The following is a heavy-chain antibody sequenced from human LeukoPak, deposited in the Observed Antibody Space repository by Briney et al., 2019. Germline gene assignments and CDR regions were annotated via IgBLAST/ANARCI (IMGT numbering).Heavy chain of an antibody. D-gene: IGHD1-14*01. V-gene: IGHV3-64*04. Sequence: GGSLRLSCSASGFPFNTYAIHWVRQAPGKGLEYVAGISSNGDNADFADSAKGRFTISRDNSKNTPYLQMDSLRAEDTALYYCAKDFVRYNIQFDYWGQGALVTVSS. J-gene: IGHJ4*02. CDR2: ISSNGDNA. CDR1: GFPFNTYA. CDR3: AKDFVRYNIQFDY.